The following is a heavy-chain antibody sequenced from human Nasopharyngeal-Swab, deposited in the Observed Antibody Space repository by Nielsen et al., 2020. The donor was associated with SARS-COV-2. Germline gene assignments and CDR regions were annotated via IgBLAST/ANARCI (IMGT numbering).Heavy chain of an antibody. CDR3: ASESAMAWGGVDY. J-gene: IGHJ4*02. D-gene: IGHD5-18*01. V-gene: IGHV3-30-3*01. Sequence: GESLKTSCAASGFTFSCYAMHWVRQAPGKGLEWVAVISYDGSNKYYADSVKGRFTISRDNSKNTLYLQMNSLRAEDTAVYYCASESAMAWGGVDYWGQGTLVTVSS. CDR2: ISYDGSNK. CDR1: GFTFSCYA.